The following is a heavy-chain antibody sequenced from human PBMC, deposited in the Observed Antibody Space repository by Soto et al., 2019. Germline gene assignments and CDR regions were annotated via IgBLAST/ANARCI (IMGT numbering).Heavy chain of an antibody. D-gene: IGHD5-12*01. J-gene: IGHJ5*02. CDR3: TKGCGRGFDLCGS. V-gene: IGHV3-30*18. CDR2: ISEDGNRK. Sequence: QEQVVESGGGVAQPGTSLRLSCTVSGFIFNNYGMQWVRQAPGKGLEWVAVISEDGNRKYYVDSVKGRFTVSRDNSKNTVYLQMNSLRAEDTAVYYWTKGCGRGFDLCGSWGQGTLVTVSS. CDR1: GFIFNNYG.